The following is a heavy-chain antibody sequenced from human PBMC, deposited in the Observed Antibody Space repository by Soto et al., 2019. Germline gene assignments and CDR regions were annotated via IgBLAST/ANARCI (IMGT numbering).Heavy chain of an antibody. Sequence: SQTLSLTCAISGDSVSSNSAAWNWIRLSPSRGLEWLGRTYYRSKWHNEYAVSVKSRITVNPDTSKNQFSLQLNSVTPEDTAVYYCARDSYSSILLGTDYWGQGIQVTVSS. CDR1: GDSVSSNSAA. V-gene: IGHV6-1*01. CDR2: TYYRSKWHN. D-gene: IGHD6-19*01. CDR3: ARDSYSSILLGTDY. J-gene: IGHJ4*02.